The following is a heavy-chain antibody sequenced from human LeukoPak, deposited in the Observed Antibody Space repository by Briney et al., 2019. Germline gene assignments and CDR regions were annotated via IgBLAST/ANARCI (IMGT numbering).Heavy chain of an antibody. V-gene: IGHV3-11*01. J-gene: IGHJ4*02. D-gene: IGHD2-15*01. CDR2: ITTSATTI. CDR1: GFTFSGYY. Sequence: GGSLRLSCAVSGFTFSGYYMSWIRQAPGKGPEWTSYITTSATTIYYADSVKGRFTMSRDNAKNSLFLQMNSLRAEDTAVYYCARARGYCSGGFCYAYYFDYWGQGTLVTVSS. CDR3: ARARGYCSGGFCYAYYFDY.